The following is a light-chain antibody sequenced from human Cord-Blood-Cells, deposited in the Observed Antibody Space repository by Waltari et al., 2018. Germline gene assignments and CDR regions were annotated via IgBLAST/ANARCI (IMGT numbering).Light chain of an antibody. V-gene: IGLV2-11*01. CDR3: CSYAGSYTWV. CDR2: DVS. Sequence: QSALTQPRSVSGSPGQSVPTPCPGTRSDVGGYNSLSWYQQHPGKAPKLMIYDVSKRPSGVPDRFSGSKSGNTASLTISGLQAEDEADYYCCSYAGSYTWVFGGGTKLTVL. CDR1: RSDVGGYNS. J-gene: IGLJ3*02.